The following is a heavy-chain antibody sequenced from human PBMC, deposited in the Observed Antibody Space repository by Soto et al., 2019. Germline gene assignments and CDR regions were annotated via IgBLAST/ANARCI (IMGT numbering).Heavy chain of an antibody. J-gene: IGHJ4*02. Sequence: QVQLVQSGPEVKKPGASVTVSCKTSGYTFTDHGIDWVRQAPGQGLEWVGWVSSYNGNTNYAYNLKDRVIMTTDPSTSTAYMELRGLRSDDTAVYYCAREVEGSYSPADFWGQGTPVTVSS. CDR2: VSSYNGNT. D-gene: IGHD3-10*01. CDR3: AREVEGSYSPADF. CDR1: GYTFTDHG. V-gene: IGHV1-18*01.